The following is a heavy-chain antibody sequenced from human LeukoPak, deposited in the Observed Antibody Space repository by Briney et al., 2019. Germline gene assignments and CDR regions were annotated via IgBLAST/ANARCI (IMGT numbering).Heavy chain of an antibody. D-gene: IGHD6-13*01. J-gene: IGHJ4*02. V-gene: IGHV4-39*07. Sequence: KPSETLSLTCTVSGGSISSSSYYWGWIRQPPGKGLEWIGEINHSGSTNYNPSLKSRVTISVDTSKNQFSLKLSSVTAADTAVYYCASYQLAFDYWGQGTLVTVSS. CDR2: INHSGST. CDR1: GGSISSSSYY. CDR3: ASYQLAFDY.